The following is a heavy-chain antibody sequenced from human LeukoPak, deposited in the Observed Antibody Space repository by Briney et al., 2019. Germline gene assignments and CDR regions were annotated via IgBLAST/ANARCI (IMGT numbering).Heavy chain of an antibody. CDR1: GYTFTSYD. J-gene: IGHJ4*02. D-gene: IGHD3-3*01. V-gene: IGHV1-8*01. CDR2: MNPNSGNT. CDR3: ARAKRGYYDFWSGRTRALYFDY. Sequence: ASVKVSCKASGYTFTSYDINWVRQATGQGLEWMGWMNPNSGNTGYAQKFQGRVTMTRNTSISTAYMELSSLRSEDTAVYYCARAKRGYYDFWSGRTRALYFDYWGQGTLVTVSS.